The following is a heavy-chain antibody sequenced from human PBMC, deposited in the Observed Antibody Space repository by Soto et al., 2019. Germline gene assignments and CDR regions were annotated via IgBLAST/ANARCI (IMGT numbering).Heavy chain of an antibody. J-gene: IGHJ1*01. CDR2: IIPILGIA. V-gene: IGHV1-69*02. CDR1: GGTFSSYT. Sequence: QVQLVQSGAEVKKPGSSVKVSCKASGGTFSSYTISWVRQAPGQGLEWMGRIIPILGIANYAQKFQGRVXIXXDKSTRTAYMELSSLSSEDTAVYYCASDFELGFQHWGQGTLVTVSS. D-gene: IGHD3-3*01. CDR3: ASDFELGFQH.